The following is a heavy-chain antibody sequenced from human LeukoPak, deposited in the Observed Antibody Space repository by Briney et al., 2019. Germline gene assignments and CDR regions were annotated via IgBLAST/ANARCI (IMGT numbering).Heavy chain of an antibody. CDR3: ARDTGDSSGYYYEDNWFDP. CDR2: ISAYNGNT. Sequence: GSSVKVSCKASGGTFSSYAISWVRQAPGQGLEWMGWISAYNGNTNYAQKLQGRVTMTTDTSTSTAYMELRSLRSDDTAVYYCARDTGDSSGYYYEDNWFDPWGQGTLVTVSS. V-gene: IGHV1-18*01. J-gene: IGHJ5*02. D-gene: IGHD3-22*01. CDR1: GGTFSSYA.